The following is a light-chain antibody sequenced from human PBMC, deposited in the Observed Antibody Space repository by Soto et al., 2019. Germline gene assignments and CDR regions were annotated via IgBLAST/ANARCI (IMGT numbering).Light chain of an antibody. CDR3: QQAYIFPRT. CDR2: DAS. J-gene: IGKJ1*01. V-gene: IGKV1-12*01. CDR1: QAVMRW. Sequence: DIQMTQSPSSVSASVGDRVTITCRASQAVMRWLDWYQQKPGKAPKLLIYDASRLQSGVTSRFSGSGYGTDFTLTISRLQHADFATYECQQAYIFPRTFGQGTKLEIK.